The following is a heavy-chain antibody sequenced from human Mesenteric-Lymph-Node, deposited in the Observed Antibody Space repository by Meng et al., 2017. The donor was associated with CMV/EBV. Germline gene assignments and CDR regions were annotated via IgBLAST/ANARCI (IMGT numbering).Heavy chain of an antibody. CDR2: MNPNSGTT. CDR1: YD. J-gene: IGHJ5*02. D-gene: IGHD2-15*01. CDR3: ARGRFNDCSGGSCEYTYNWFDP. V-gene: IGHV1-8*01. Sequence: YDLNWVRQATGQGLEWMGWMNPNSGTTGYAQKFQGRVTMTRNTSISTAYMELSSLRSEDTAVYYCARGRFNDCSGGSCEYTYNWFDPWGQGTLVTVSS.